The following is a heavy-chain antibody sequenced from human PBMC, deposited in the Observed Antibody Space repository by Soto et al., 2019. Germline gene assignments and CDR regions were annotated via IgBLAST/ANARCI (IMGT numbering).Heavy chain of an antibody. V-gene: IGHV1-8*01. CDR2: MNPNSGNT. CDR1: GYTFTSYD. CDR3: ARGFLGPIVRRLIIHDY. J-gene: IGHJ4*02. Sequence: GASVKVSCKASGYTFTSYDINWVRQATGQGLEWMGWMNPNSGNTGYAQKFQGRVTMTRNTSISTAYMELSSLRSEDTAVYYCARGFLGPIVRRLIIHDYWGQGSLVPGSS. D-gene: IGHD3-10*01.